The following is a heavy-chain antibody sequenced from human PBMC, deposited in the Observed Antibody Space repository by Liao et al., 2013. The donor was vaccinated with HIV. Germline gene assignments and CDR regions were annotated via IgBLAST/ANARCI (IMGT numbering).Heavy chain of an antibody. CDR2: INHRGDT. CDR3: VREVPFGEATQILDS. V-gene: IGHV4-34*01. Sequence: QVPLQQWGAGLLKPTETLSLTCAVYGGSFTGNFWSWIRQAPGQGLEWLGEINHRGDTNFNPTLKSRLTMSVDTSKNQFSLNLTAVTAADTAMYYCVREVPFGEATQILDSWGQGTPVTVSS. J-gene: IGHJ4*02. D-gene: IGHD2-21*01. CDR1: GGSFTGNF.